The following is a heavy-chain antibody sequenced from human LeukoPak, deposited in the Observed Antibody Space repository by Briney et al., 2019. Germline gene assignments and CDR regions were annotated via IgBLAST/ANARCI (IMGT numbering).Heavy chain of an antibody. D-gene: IGHD3-3*01. J-gene: IGHJ4*02. CDR2: ISSSSSYI. V-gene: IGHV3-21*01. CDR1: GFTFSSYG. Sequence: PGGSLRLSCAASGFTFSSYGMTWVRQAPGKGLEWVSSISSSSSYIYYADSVKGRFTISRDNAKNSLYLQMNSLRAEDTAVYYCARGLRFLEWLLGYFDYWGQGTLVTVSS. CDR3: ARGLRFLEWLLGYFDY.